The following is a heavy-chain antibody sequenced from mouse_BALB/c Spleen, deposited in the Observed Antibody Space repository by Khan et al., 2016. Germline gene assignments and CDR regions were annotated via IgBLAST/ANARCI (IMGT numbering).Heavy chain of an antibody. D-gene: IGHD1-1*01. V-gene: IGHV3-2*02. Sequence: EVQLVESGPGLVKPSQSLSLTCTVTGYSITSDYAWNWIRQFPGNKLEWMGYISFSGSTTYNPSLKSRISITRDTYRNQFFLPLNFVTTEDTTTYYCARGGSSYEGAMDFWGQGTSVTVSS. CDR2: ISFSGST. CDR3: ARGGSSYEGAMDF. J-gene: IGHJ4*01. CDR1: GYSITSDYA.